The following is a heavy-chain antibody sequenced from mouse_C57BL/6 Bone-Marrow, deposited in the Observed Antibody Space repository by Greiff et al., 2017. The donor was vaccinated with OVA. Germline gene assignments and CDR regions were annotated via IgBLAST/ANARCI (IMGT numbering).Heavy chain of an antibody. CDR3: ARNAYYSNYDYYAMDY. D-gene: IGHD2-5*01. CDR1: GYSITSGYY. J-gene: IGHJ4*01. CDR2: ISYDGSN. Sequence: ESGPGLVKPSQSLSLTCSVTGYSITSGYYWNWIRQFPGNKLEWMGYISYDGSNNYNPSHKNRISITRDTSKNQFFLKLNSVTTEDTATYYSARNAYYSNYDYYAMDYWGQGTSVTVSS. V-gene: IGHV3-6*01.